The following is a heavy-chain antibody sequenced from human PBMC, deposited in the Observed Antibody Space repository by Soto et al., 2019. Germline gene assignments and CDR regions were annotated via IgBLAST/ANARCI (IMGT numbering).Heavy chain of an antibody. D-gene: IGHD3-3*01. CDR3: ARDYYDFWSGPYHYYGMDV. Sequence: SETLSLTCTVSGGSISSGGYYWSWIRQHPGKGLEWIGYIYYSGSTYYNPSLKSRVTISVDTSKNQFSLKLSSVTAADTAVYYCARDYYDFWSGPYHYYGMDVWGQGTTVTVSS. V-gene: IGHV4-31*03. CDR1: GGSISSGGYY. J-gene: IGHJ6*02. CDR2: IYYSGST.